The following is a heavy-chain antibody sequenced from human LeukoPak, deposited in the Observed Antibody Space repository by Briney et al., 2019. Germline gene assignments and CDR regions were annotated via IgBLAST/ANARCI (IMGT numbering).Heavy chain of an antibody. CDR1: GGTFSSYA. CDR2: IIPIFGTA. D-gene: IGHD2-2*01. Sequence: ASVKVSCKASGGTFSSYAISWVRQAPGQGLEWMGGIIPIFGTANYAQKFQGRVTITADESTSTAYMELSSLRSEDTAVYYCARAPVPAAIRWFDPWGQGTLVTASS. CDR3: ARAPVPAAIRWFDP. V-gene: IGHV1-69*13. J-gene: IGHJ5*02.